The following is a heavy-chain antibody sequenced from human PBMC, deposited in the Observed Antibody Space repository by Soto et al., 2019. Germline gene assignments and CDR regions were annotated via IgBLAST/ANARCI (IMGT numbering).Heavy chain of an antibody. D-gene: IGHD5-12*01. Sequence: GGSLRLSCAASGFTFSSYAMSWVRQAPGKGLEWVSAISGSGGSTYYADSVKGRFTISRDNSKNTLYLQMNSLRAEDTAVYYCAKDDPGGFSGYDYNGAYYFDYWGQGTLVTVSS. CDR2: ISGSGGST. J-gene: IGHJ4*02. V-gene: IGHV3-23*01. CDR3: AKDDPGGFSGYDYNGAYYFDY. CDR1: GFTFSSYA.